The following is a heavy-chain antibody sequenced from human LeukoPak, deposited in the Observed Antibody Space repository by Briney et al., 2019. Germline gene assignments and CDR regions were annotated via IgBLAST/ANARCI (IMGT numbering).Heavy chain of an antibody. J-gene: IGHJ6*03. CDR1: GYTFTGDY. CDR2: INPNSRGT. Sequence: ASVEVSCKASGYTFTGDYIHWVRQAPGQGLEYMGWINPNSRGTNYVQKFQGRVTLTRDTSISTAYMELTRLRSDDTAVYYCARGGFWSGYPASYYMDVWGTGTTVTVSS. CDR3: ARGGFWSGYPASYYMDV. V-gene: IGHV1-2*02. D-gene: IGHD3-3*01.